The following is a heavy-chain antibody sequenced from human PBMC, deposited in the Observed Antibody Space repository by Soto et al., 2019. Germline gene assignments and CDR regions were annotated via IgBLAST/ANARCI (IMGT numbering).Heavy chain of an antibody. CDR3: ASLVTGTDYFDY. D-gene: IGHD1-7*01. J-gene: IGHJ4*02. CDR1: GGSISSGDYY. CDR2: IYYSGST. V-gene: IGHV4-30-4*01. Sequence: PWETLSLTCTVSGGSISSGDYYWSWIRQPPGKGLEWIGYIYYSGSTYYNPSLKSRVTISVDTSKNQFSLKLSSVTAADTAVYYCASLVTGTDYFDYWGQGTLVTVSS.